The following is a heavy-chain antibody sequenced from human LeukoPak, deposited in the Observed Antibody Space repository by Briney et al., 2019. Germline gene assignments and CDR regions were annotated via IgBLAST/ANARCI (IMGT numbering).Heavy chain of an antibody. D-gene: IGHD1-1*01. CDR2: ISSSSSYI. CDR3: VRDPSGSGFAFDS. Sequence: GGSLRLSCAASGFTFSSYSMNWVRQAPGKGLEWVSSISSSSSYIYYADSVKGRFTISRDNAKNSLYLQMNSLRAEDTAVYYCVRDPSGSGFAFDSWGQGALVTVSS. J-gene: IGHJ4*02. CDR1: GFTFSSYS. V-gene: IGHV3-21*01.